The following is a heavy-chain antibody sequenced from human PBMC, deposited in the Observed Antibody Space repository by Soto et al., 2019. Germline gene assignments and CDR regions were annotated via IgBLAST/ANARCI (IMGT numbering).Heavy chain of an antibody. CDR1: GGSISSGSYY. Sequence: SETLSLTCSVSGGSISSGSYYWGWIRQTPGRGLEWIASMYHGGTTYSNPSLKSRVTISVDTSKNQFSLRLTSVTAADTAVYYCARRGGRAAATNWFNRCGKLYLGTVDS. V-gene: IGHV4-39*01. D-gene: IGHD6-13*01. J-gene: IGHJ5*02. CDR3: ARRGGRAAATNWFNR. CDR2: MYHGGTT.